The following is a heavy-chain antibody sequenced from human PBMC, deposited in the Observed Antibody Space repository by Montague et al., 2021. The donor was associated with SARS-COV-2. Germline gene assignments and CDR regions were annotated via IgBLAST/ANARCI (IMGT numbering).Heavy chain of an antibody. D-gene: IGHD3-22*01. CDR1: GGSFSGYY. Sequence: SETLSLTCAVYGGSFSGYYWSWIRQPPGKGLEWIGEIHHSGSTNYNPSLKSRVTISVDTSKNQFSLKLSSVTAADTAVYYCARATLGITMIVVVMTAIDYCFDYWGQGNLVTVPS. J-gene: IGHJ4*02. CDR3: ARATLGITMIVVVMTAIDYCFDY. CDR2: IHHSGST. V-gene: IGHV4-34*01.